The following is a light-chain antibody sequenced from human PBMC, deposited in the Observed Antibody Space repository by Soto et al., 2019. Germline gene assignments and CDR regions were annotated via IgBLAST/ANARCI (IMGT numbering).Light chain of an antibody. CDR3: NAQADNGKHV. CDR1: SNDVGHSSF. Sequence: QSVLTQPPSASGSPGQSVTISCTGNSNDVGHSSFISWYQQHPGKGPKLIIYEVSQRPSGVPDRFSGSKSGNTASLSVSGLQDEDEADYFCNAQADNGKHVFGTGTKVTVL. J-gene: IGLJ1*01. CDR2: EVS. V-gene: IGLV2-8*01.